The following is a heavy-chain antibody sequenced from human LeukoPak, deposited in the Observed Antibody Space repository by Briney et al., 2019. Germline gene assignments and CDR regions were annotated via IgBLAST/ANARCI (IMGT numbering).Heavy chain of an antibody. V-gene: IGHV1-2*06. J-gene: IGHJ4*02. CDR2: INPNSGGT. CDR3: ARDPAPASTFDY. CDR1: GYTFTGYY. Sequence: ASVKVSCKASGYTFTGYYMHWVRQAPGQGLEWMGRINPNSGGTNYAQKFQGRGTMTRDTSISTAYMELSRLRSDDTAVYYCARDPAPASTFDYWGQGTLVTVSS. D-gene: IGHD2-2*01.